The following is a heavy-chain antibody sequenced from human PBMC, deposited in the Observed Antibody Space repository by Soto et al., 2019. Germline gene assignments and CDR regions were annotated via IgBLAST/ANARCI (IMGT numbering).Heavy chain of an antibody. CDR1: GYTFTTYW. J-gene: IGHJ6*02. CDR3: ARTAAAGKYYYGMDV. CDR2: IYPGDSDT. D-gene: IGHD6-13*01. Sequence: GESLKISCKGSGYTFTTYWIGWVRQMPGKGLEWMGIIYPGDSDTRYSPSFQGQVTISADKSISTAYLQWSSLKASDTAMYYCARTAAAGKYYYGMDVWGQGTTVTVSS. V-gene: IGHV5-51*01.